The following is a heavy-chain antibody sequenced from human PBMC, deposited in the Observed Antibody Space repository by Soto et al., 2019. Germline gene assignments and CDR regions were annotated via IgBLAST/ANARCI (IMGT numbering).Heavy chain of an antibody. D-gene: IGHD2-2*01. V-gene: IGHV4-59*01. J-gene: IGHJ6*02. CDR1: GGSISSYY. Sequence: SETLSLTCTVSGGSISSYYWSWIRQPPGKGLEWIGYIYYSGSTNYNPSLKSRVTISVDTSKNQFSLKLSSVTAADTAVYYCARDRTVSSLLSYYYYGMDVWGQGSTVTGSS. CDR3: ARDRTVSSLLSYYYYGMDV. CDR2: IYYSGST.